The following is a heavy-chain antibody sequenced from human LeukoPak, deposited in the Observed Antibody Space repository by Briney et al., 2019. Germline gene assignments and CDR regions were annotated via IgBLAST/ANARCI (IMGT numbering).Heavy chain of an antibody. J-gene: IGHJ5*02. Sequence: GGSLRLSWAASGFTFSSYAMSWVRQAPGKGLEWVSAISGSGGSTYYADSVKGRFTISRDNSKNTLYLQMNSLRAEDTAVYYCAKDPWDGARYSGDWFDPWGQGTLVTVSS. CDR3: AKDPWDGARYSGDWFDP. V-gene: IGHV3-23*01. CDR1: GFTFSSYA. D-gene: IGHD3-10*01. CDR2: ISGSGGST.